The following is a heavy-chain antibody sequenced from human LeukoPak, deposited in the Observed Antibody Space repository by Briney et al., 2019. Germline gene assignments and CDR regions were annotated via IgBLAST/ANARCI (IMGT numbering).Heavy chain of an antibody. CDR3: AKEGILTGYGVY. CDR2: ISGSGGST. Sequence: GGSLRLSCAASGFTFSSYAMSWVRQAPGKGLEWVSAISGSGGSTYYADSVKGGFTITRDNSKNTLYLQMTSLRAEDTAVYYCAKEGILTGYGVYWGQGTLVTVSS. V-gene: IGHV3-23*01. CDR1: GFTFSSYA. D-gene: IGHD3-9*01. J-gene: IGHJ4*02.